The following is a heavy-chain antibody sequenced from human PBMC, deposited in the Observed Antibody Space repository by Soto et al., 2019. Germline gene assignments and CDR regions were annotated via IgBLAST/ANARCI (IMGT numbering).Heavy chain of an antibody. D-gene: IGHD3-10*01. J-gene: IGHJ6*02. V-gene: IGHV4-59*01. Sequence: SETLSLTCTVSGGSISSYYWSWIRQPPGKGLEWIGYIYYSGSTNYNPSLKSRVTISVDTSKNQFSLKLSSVTAADTAVYYCAWVRGYYYYVMDVWGQGTTVTSP. CDR3: AWVRGYYYYVMDV. CDR1: GGSISSYY. CDR2: IYYSGST.